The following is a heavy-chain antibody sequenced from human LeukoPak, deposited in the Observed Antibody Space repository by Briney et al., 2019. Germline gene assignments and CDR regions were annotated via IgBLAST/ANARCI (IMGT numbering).Heavy chain of an antibody. V-gene: IGHV3-30-3*01. Sequence: GWSLRLSCAASGFTFSSYAMHWVRQAPGKGLEWVAVISYDGSNKYYADSVKGRFTISRDNSKNTLYLQMNSLRAEDTAVYYCARDRGRYYYYYGMDVWGQGTTVTVSS. J-gene: IGHJ6*02. CDR3: ARDRGRYYYYYGMDV. D-gene: IGHD1-26*01. CDR2: ISYDGSNK. CDR1: GFTFSSYA.